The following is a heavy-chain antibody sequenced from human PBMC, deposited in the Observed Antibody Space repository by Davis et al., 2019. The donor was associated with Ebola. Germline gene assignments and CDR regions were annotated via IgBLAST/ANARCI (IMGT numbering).Heavy chain of an antibody. D-gene: IGHD3-16*01. CDR2: INPNSGGT. J-gene: IGHJ6*02. Sequence: ASVKVSCKASGGTFSSYAISWVRQAPGQGLEWMGWINPNSGGTNYAQKFQGWVTMTRDTSISTAYMELSRLRSDDTAVYYCARAPNGGRDGMDVWGQGTTVTVSS. CDR3: ARAPNGGRDGMDV. CDR1: GGTFSSYA. V-gene: IGHV1-2*04.